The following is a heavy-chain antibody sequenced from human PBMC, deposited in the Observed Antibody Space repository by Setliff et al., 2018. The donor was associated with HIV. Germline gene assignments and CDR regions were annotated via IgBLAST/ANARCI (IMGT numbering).Heavy chain of an antibody. Sequence: PSETLSLTCGVYGGSFRGHYWSWIRQPPGKGLEWIGEISHSGSTNYNPSLKSRVTVSVDSSKNQFSLRLTSVTAADTAVYFCARSSAAGGGWFGELWITYYFDSWGQGTLVTV. CDR3: ARSSAAGGGWFGELWITYYFDS. CDR1: GGSFRGHY. D-gene: IGHD3-10*01. V-gene: IGHV4-34*01. CDR2: ISHSGST. J-gene: IGHJ4*02.